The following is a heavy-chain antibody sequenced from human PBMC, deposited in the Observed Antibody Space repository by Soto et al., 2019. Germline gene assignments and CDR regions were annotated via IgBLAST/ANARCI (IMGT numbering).Heavy chain of an antibody. CDR1: GGSISSSSYY. D-gene: IGHD3-22*01. CDR3: ARHVAYDSTFDY. CDR2: IYYSGST. Sequence: SETLSLTCTVSGGSISSSSYYWGWIRQPPGKGLEWIGSIYYSGSTYYNPSLKSRVTISVDTSKNQFSLKLSSVTAADTAVYYCARHVAYDSTFDYWGQGTLVTVPQ. J-gene: IGHJ4*02. V-gene: IGHV4-39*01.